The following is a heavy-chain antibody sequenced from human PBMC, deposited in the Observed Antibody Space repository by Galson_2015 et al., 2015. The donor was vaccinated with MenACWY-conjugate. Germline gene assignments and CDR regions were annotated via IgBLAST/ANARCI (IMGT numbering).Heavy chain of an antibody. J-gene: IGHJ4*02. D-gene: IGHD4-17*01. Sequence: QSGAEVKKPGESLKISCKGSGYRFTNYWIGWARQMPGKGLEWMGVIYPGDSNTIYSPAFQGQVTISAAKSINTAYLPWNSLKASDTAIYYGARGTHPYYGDYQTPFDYRGRGTLVTVSS. CDR1: GYRFTNYW. V-gene: IGHV5-51*01. CDR2: IYPGDSNT. CDR3: ARGTHPYYGDYQTPFDY.